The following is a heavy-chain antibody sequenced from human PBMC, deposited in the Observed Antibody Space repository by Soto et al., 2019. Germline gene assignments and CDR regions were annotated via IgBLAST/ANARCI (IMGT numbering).Heavy chain of an antibody. CDR3: ARDPAIYSGKFDYGLDV. CDR2: IGTSGTTI. V-gene: IGHV3-48*03. D-gene: IGHD4-4*01. CDR1: GFTFSSYE. Sequence: GGSLRLSCEVSGFTFSSYEMNWVRPAPGKGQEWVSSIGTSGTTIYYADSVRGRFTISRDNAKNSLYLQMNSLRAEDTAVYFCARDPAIYSGKFDYGLDVWGRGTTVTVSS. J-gene: IGHJ6*02.